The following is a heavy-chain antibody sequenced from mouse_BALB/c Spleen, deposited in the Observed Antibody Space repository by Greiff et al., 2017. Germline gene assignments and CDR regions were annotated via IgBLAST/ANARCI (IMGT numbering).Heavy chain of an antibody. CDR2: IYPGDGDT. Sequence: QVQLKESGAELARPGASVKLSCKASGYTFTSYWMQWVKQRPGQGLEWIGAIYPGDGDTRYTQKFKGKATLTADKSSSTAYMQLSSLASEDSAVYYCALYWEGAMDYWGQGTSVTVSS. V-gene: IGHV1-87*01. D-gene: IGHD4-1*01. CDR3: ALYWEGAMDY. CDR1: GYTFTSYW. J-gene: IGHJ4*01.